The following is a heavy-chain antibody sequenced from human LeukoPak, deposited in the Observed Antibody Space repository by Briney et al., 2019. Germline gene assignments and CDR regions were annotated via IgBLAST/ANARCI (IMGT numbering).Heavy chain of an antibody. D-gene: IGHD4-23*01. CDR3: ASVDPTVVTLDY. Sequence: SETLSLTCTVSGGSISSGSYYWSWIRQPAGKGLEWIGRIYTSGSTNYNPSLKSRVTISVDTSKNQFSLKLSSVTAADTAVYYCASVDPTVVTLDYWGQGTLVTGSS. CDR1: GGSISSGSYY. J-gene: IGHJ4*02. V-gene: IGHV4-61*02. CDR2: IYTSGST.